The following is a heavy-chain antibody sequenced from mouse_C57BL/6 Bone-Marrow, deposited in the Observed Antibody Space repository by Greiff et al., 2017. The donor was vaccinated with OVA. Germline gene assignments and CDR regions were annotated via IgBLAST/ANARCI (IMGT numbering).Heavy chain of an antibody. V-gene: IGHV1-26*01. D-gene: IGHD4-1*01. CDR2: INPNNGGT. J-gene: IGHJ2*01. Sequence: EVMLQQSGPELVKPGASVKISCKASGYTFTDYYMNWVKQSHGKSLEWIGDINPNNGGTSYNQKFKGKATLTVDKSSSTAYMELRSLTSEDSAVYYCARNRLGFDYWGQGTTLTVSS. CDR3: ARNRLGFDY. CDR1: GYTFTDYY.